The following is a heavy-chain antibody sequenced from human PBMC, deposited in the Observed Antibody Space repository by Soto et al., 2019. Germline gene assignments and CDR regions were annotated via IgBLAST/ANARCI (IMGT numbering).Heavy chain of an antibody. D-gene: IGHD2-15*01. J-gene: IGHJ3*02. CDR2: INPSGGST. V-gene: IGHV1-46*01. CDR3: ARDKGYCSGGSCPGLWAFDI. CDR1: GYTFTSYY. Sequence: QVQLVQSGAEVKKPGASVKVSCKASGYTFTSYYMHWVRQAPGQGLEWMGIINPSGGSTSYAQKFQGRVTMTRDTSTSTVYMELSSLRSEDTAVYYCARDKGYCSGGSCPGLWAFDIWGQGTMVTVSS.